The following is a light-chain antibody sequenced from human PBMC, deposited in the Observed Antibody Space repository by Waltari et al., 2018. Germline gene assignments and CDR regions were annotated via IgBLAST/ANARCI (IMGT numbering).Light chain of an antibody. CDR2: EVT. CDR3: CSYAGSSTFPYV. V-gene: IGLV2-23*02. J-gene: IGLJ1*01. Sequence: QSALTQPASVSGSPGQSNPISCTGTSSDVGSYNLFAWYQHHPGKAPKLKIYEVTKRPSGVSNRFSGSKSGNTASLTISGLQAEDEADYYCCSYAGSSTFPYVFGTGTKVTVL. CDR1: SSDVGSYNL.